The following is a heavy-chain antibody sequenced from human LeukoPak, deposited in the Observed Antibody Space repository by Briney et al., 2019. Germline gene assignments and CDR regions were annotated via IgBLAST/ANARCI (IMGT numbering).Heavy chain of an antibody. CDR1: GFTFSSYA. Sequence: GRSLRLSCAASGFTFSSYAMHWVRQAPGKGLEWVAVISYDGSNKYYADSVKGRFTISRGNARNSLYLQMIGLRAEDTAVYYCARRGYTYGYFDFWGQGTLVTVSS. V-gene: IGHV3-30-3*01. J-gene: IGHJ4*02. D-gene: IGHD5-18*01. CDR2: ISYDGSNK. CDR3: ARRGYTYGYFDF.